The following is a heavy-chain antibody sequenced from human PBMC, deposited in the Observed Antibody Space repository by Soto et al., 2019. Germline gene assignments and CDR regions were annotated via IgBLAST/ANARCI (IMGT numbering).Heavy chain of an antibody. CDR2: ISSSSSYI. V-gene: IGHV3-21*01. CDR3: ARGYYYDSSGYYYFDY. Sequence: EVQLVESGGGLVKPGGSLRLSCAASGFTFSSYSMNWVRQAPGKGLEWVSSISSSSSYIYYADSVKGRFTISRDNAKNSLYLQMNSLRAEDTAVYYCARGYYYDSSGYYYFDYWGQGTLVTVSS. CDR1: GFTFSSYS. J-gene: IGHJ4*02. D-gene: IGHD3-22*01.